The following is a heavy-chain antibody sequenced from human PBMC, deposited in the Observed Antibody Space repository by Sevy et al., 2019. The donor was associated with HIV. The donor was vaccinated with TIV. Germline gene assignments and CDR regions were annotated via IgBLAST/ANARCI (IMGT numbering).Heavy chain of an antibody. CDR3: AKDFSNYDFWSGYYMSGDYYYGMDV. CDR2: ISGSGGST. V-gene: IGHV3-23*01. CDR1: GFTFSSYA. J-gene: IGHJ6*02. D-gene: IGHD3-3*01. Sequence: GGSLRLSCAASGFTFSSYAMSWVRQAPGKGLEWVSAISGSGGSTYYADSVKGRFTISRDNSKNTLYLQMNSLKAEDTAVYYGAKDFSNYDFWSGYYMSGDYYYGMDVWGQGTTVTVSS.